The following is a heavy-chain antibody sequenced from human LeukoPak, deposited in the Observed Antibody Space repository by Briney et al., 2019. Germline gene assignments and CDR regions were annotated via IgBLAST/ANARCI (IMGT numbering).Heavy chain of an antibody. J-gene: IGHJ4*02. CDR3: ARALVEN. CDR2: IKKDGSEN. V-gene: IGHV3-7*01. Sequence: GGSLRLSCAASGFTFSSHWMSWVRQAPGKALEWVANIKKDGSENYYVDAVKGRFTISRDNAKTSLYLQMNSLRAEDTAVYSCARALVENWGQGTLVTVSS. CDR1: GFTFSSHW. D-gene: IGHD2-21*01.